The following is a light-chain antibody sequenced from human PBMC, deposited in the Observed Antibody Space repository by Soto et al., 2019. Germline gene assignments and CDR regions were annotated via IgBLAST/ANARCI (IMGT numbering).Light chain of an antibody. V-gene: IGLV1-51*01. CDR3: GTWDSSLSAVL. Sequence: QSVLTQPPSASGSPGQSVTISCTGTSTDVGAYNYVSWYQQLPGAAPKLLIYDNSVRPSGIPDRFSGSKSGTSATLGITGLQTGDEADYYCGTWDSSLSAVLFGGGTKVTVL. J-gene: IGLJ2*01. CDR2: DNS. CDR1: STDVGAYNY.